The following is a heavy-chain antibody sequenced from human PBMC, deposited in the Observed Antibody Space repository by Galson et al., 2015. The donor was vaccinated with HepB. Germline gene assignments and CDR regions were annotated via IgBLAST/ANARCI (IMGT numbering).Heavy chain of an antibody. V-gene: IGHV1-46*01. CDR2: INPTGGST. CDR3: ARDLTVAGTSYDY. D-gene: IGHD6-19*01. CDR1: GYTFTRYY. J-gene: IGHJ4*02. Sequence: QSGAEVKKPGESLKISCKASGYTFTRYYIHWVRQAPGQGLEWMGIINPTGGSTDYAQKFQGRVTITADKSTSTAYMELSSLRSEDTAVYYCARDLTVAGTSYDYWGQGTLVTVSS.